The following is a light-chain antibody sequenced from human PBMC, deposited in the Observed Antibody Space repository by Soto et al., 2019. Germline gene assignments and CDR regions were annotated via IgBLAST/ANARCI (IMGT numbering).Light chain of an antibody. V-gene: IGKV1D-12*01. Sequence: DIQMTQSPSSVSASVGARVTITCRASQGLSSWLAWYQQKPGKAPKLLIYAASSLQSGVPSRFSGSGSGTDFTLTISSLQPEDFATYYCQQANSFPLFTFGPGTKVDIK. CDR1: QGLSSW. J-gene: IGKJ3*01. CDR3: QQANSFPLFT. CDR2: AAS.